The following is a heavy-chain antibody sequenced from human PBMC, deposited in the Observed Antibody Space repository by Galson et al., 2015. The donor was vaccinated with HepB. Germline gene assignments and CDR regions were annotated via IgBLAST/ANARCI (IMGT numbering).Heavy chain of an antibody. Sequence: SLRLSCAASGFTFSNYGMHWVRRAPGKGLEWVAVIWYDGSNKYYADSVKGRFTISRDNSKNTLYLQMNSLRAEDTAVYYCARGPYYDFWSADRFYGMDVWGQGTTVTVSS. CDR3: ARGPYYDFWSADRFYGMDV. D-gene: IGHD3-3*01. CDR2: IWYDGSNK. CDR1: GFTFSNYG. V-gene: IGHV3-33*01. J-gene: IGHJ6*02.